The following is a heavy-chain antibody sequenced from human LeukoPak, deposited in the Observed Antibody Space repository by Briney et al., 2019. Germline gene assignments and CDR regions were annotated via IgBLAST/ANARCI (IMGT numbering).Heavy chain of an antibody. Sequence: SETLSLTCTVSGGSISSSSYYWGWIRQPPRKGLEWIGSIYYSGSTYYNPSLKSRVTISVDTSKNQFSLKLSSVTAADTAVYYCARNMMDAFDIWGQGTMVTVSS. D-gene: IGHD3-16*01. CDR3: ARNMMDAFDI. CDR2: IYYSGST. CDR1: GGSISSSSYY. V-gene: IGHV4-39*07. J-gene: IGHJ3*02.